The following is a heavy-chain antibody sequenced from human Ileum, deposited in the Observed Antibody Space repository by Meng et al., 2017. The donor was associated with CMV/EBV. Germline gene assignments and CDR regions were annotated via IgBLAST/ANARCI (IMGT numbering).Heavy chain of an antibody. CDR1: GFTFSNYA. J-gene: IGHJ6*02. Sequence: GESLKISCAASGFTFSNYAMHWVRQAPGKGLEWMALIRHDGNNRYYSDSLKGRLTVSRDNSKSTLYLQMDSLRAEDTAVYFCTKDQWGRSSPVTGMDVWGQGTTVTVSS. CDR2: IRHDGNNR. D-gene: IGHD6-6*01. V-gene: IGHV3-30*02. CDR3: TKDQWGRSSPVTGMDV.